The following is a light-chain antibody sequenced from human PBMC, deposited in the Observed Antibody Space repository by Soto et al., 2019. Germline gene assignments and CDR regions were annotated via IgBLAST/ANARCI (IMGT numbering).Light chain of an antibody. J-gene: IGKJ4*01. Sequence: DIVLTQSPGTLSLSPGESVPLSCRASHSVSSSHLAWYQQKPGQAPRLFIYGASRRSSGIPYRFSGSGSGTDFTLTISRLQSEDFAVYSCQHYGTSLTFGVGNKVEIK. CDR1: HSVSSSH. V-gene: IGKV3-20*01. CDR2: GAS. CDR3: QHYGTSLT.